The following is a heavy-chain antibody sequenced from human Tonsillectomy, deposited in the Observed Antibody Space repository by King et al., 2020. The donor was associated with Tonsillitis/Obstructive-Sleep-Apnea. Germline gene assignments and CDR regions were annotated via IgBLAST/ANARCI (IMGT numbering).Heavy chain of an antibody. CDR1: GGPISSGAYS. CDR2: IYHSGST. CDR3: GGVPLERVDDAFDI. V-gene: IGHV4-30-2*01. D-gene: IGHD1-1*01. J-gene: IGHJ3*02. Sequence: QLQESGSGLVKPSQTLSLTCAVSGGPISSGAYSWTWIRQPPGKGLEWIGYIYHSGSTYYNPSLKSRVTISLDRPKDQFSLNLRSVNAADTAVYDCGGVPLERVDDAFDIWGQGTMGTVSA.